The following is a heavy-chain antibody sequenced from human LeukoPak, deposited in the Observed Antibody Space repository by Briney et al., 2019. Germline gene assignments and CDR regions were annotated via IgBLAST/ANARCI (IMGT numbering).Heavy chain of an antibody. V-gene: IGHV3-30-3*01. J-gene: IGHJ4*02. CDR3: AREHAALRYYFDY. Sequence: GGSLRLSCAASGFTFSIYVMHWVRQAPGKGLEWVAVISDDGINKYYADSVKGRFTISRDNSKSALFLQLNSLRAEDTAVYYCAREHAALRYYFDYWGQGTLITVSS. CDR2: ISDDGINK. CDR1: GFTFSIYV. D-gene: IGHD1-14*01.